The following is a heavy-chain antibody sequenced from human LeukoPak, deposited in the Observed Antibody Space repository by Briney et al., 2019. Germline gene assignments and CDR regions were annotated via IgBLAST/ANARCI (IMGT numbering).Heavy chain of an antibody. Sequence: GGSLRLSCAGSGFTFSSYPMSWVRQAPGKGLQWVSAISNGGGSAYYADSVKGRFTISRDNSQSTLYLQMNSLRDEDTAVYYCARVAMSDSSGYCDYWGQGTLVTVSS. CDR3: ARVAMSDSSGYCDY. CDR2: ISNGGGSA. J-gene: IGHJ4*02. CDR1: GFTFSSYP. D-gene: IGHD3-22*01. V-gene: IGHV3-23*01.